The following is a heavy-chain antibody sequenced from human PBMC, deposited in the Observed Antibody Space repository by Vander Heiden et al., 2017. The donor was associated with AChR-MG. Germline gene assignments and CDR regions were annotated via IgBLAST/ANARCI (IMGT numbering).Heavy chain of an antibody. Sequence: EVQLVESGGGLIQPGGSLRLSCAAPGFTVRSNYMGWVRQAPGKGLEWVSVIYSGGSTYYADSVKGRFTISRDNSKNTLYLQMNSLRAEDTAVYYCYSYYYDSSGYYEAFDIWGQGTMVTVSS. V-gene: IGHV3-53*01. CDR1: GFTVRSNY. J-gene: IGHJ3*02. CDR2: IYSGGST. CDR3: YSYYYDSSGYYEAFDI. D-gene: IGHD3-22*01.